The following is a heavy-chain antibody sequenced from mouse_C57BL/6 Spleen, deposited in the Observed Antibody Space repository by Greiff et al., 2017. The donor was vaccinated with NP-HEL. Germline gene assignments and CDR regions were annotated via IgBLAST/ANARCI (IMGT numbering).Heavy chain of an antibody. CDR1: GYTFTSYD. J-gene: IGHJ4*01. D-gene: IGHD2-4*01. CDR3: ARDYDYYAMDY. CDR2: IYPRDGST. V-gene: IGHV1-85*01. Sequence: VHLVESGPELVKPGASVKLSCKASGYTFTSYDINWVKQRPGQGLEWIGWIYPRDGSTKYNEKFKGKATLTVDTSSSTAYMELHSLTSEDSAVYFCARDYDYYAMDYWGQGTSVTVSS.